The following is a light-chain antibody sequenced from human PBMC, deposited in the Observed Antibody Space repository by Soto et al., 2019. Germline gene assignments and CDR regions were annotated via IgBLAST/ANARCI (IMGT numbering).Light chain of an antibody. CDR3: QQRSNWPLT. CDR2: DAF. J-gene: IGKJ4*01. V-gene: IGKV3-11*01. CDR1: QSVSSY. Sequence: FVLPHSPATLSLSPGERATLSCRASQSVSSYLAWYQQKPGQAPRLLIYDAFNRATGIPARFSGSGSGTDFTLTISSLEPEDFAVYYCQQRSNWPLTFGGGTKVDI.